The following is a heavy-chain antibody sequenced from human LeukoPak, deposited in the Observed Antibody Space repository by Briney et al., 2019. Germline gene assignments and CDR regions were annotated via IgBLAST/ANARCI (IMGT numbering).Heavy chain of an antibody. CDR3: VRGSDRLLYDAFDM. CDR1: GFTFSDYY. V-gene: IGHV3-11*01. CDR2: ISSSGSTI. J-gene: IGHJ3*02. Sequence: GGSLRLSCAASGFTFSDYYMAWIRQAPGKGLEWISYISSSGSTIYYAGSVEGRFTISRDNARNSLYLQMNSLRAEDTAVYYCVRGSDRLLYDAFDMWGQGTMVTVSS. D-gene: IGHD3-9*01.